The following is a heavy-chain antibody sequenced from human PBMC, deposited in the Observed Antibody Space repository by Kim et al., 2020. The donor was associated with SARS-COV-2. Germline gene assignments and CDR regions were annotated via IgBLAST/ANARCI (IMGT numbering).Heavy chain of an antibody. V-gene: IGHV1-69*13. CDR1: GGTFSSYA. CDR3: AREGGGTVVTPNWYFDL. Sequence: SVKVSCKASGGTFSSYAISWVRQAPGQGLEWMGGIIPIFGTANYAQKFQGRVTITADESTSTAYMELSSLRSEDTAVYYCAREGGGTVVTPNWYFDLWGRGTLVTVSS. D-gene: IGHD2-21*02. J-gene: IGHJ2*01. CDR2: IIPIFGTA.